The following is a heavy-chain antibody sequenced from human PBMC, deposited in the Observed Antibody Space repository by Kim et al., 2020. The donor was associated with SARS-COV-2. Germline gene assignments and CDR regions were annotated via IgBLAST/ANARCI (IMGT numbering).Heavy chain of an antibody. Sequence: ASVKVSCKASGYTLNSFAIHWVRQGPGQSLEWMGWLNAANGKTRYSQKFQGRVSFTRDTSANTVYMEVSSLTSEDTAVYYCARYWEGSSLEYFDLWGRGTLVTVSS. CDR3: ARYWEGSSLEYFDL. V-gene: IGHV1-3*01. D-gene: IGHD1-26*01. J-gene: IGHJ2*01. CDR2: LNAANGKT. CDR1: GYTLNSFA.